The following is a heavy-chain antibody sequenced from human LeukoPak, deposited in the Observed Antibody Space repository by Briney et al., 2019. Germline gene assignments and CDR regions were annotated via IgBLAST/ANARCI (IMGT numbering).Heavy chain of an antibody. D-gene: IGHD1-20*01. V-gene: IGHV3-30*02. J-gene: IGHJ4*02. CDR2: IRYDGSNK. CDR3: AKGVTGTTAY. CDR1: GFTFSSYG. Sequence: GGSLRLSCAASGFTFSSYGMHWVRQAPGKGLEWVAFIRYDGSNKYYADSVRGRFTISRDNSKNTLYLQMNSLSAEDTAVYYCAKGVTGTTAYWGQGTLVTVSS.